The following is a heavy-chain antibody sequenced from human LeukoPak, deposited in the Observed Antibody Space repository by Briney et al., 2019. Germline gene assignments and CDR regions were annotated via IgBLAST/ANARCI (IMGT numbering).Heavy chain of an antibody. D-gene: IGHD4-17*01. V-gene: IGHV1-2*02. J-gene: IGHJ2*01. Sequence: ASVKVSCKTSGYTFTGYFMHWVRQAPGQGLEWMEWINPNSGGTNYAQKFQGRVTMTRDTSISTAYMELTRLRSDDTAMYYCSREGDYGDYGRLWYFDLWGRGTLVTVSS. CDR3: SREGDYGDYGRLWYFDL. CDR1: GYTFTGYF. CDR2: INPNSGGT.